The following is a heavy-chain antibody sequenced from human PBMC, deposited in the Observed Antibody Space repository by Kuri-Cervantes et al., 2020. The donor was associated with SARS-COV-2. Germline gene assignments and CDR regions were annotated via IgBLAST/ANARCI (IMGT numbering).Heavy chain of an antibody. Sequence: AVPVSCQASGYTFSDYYMYWVRQAPGQGLEGMGWINPNSGGTNYAQKFQGWVTMTRDTSSTGYMELSRLRPDDTAVYYCARGMVGGLIQSYYYGMDVWGQGTTVTVSS. CDR2: INPNSGGT. V-gene: IGHV1-2*04. CDR3: ARGMVGGLIQSYYYGMDV. J-gene: IGHJ6*02. CDR1: GYTFSDYY. D-gene: IGHD3-10*01.